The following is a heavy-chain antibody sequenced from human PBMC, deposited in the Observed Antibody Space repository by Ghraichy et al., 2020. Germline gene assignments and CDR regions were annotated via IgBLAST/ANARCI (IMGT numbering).Heavy chain of an antibody. V-gene: IGHV1-8*01. J-gene: IGHJ6*02. CDR1: GYTFTSYD. Sequence: ASVKVSCKASGYTFTSYDINWVRQATGQGLEWMGWMNPNSGNTGYAQKFQGRVTMTRNTSISTAYMELSSLRSEDTAVYYCARYYYDSSGYTDYGHGMDVWGQGTTVTVSS. CDR3: ARYYYDSSGYTDYGHGMDV. CDR2: MNPNSGNT. D-gene: IGHD3-22*01.